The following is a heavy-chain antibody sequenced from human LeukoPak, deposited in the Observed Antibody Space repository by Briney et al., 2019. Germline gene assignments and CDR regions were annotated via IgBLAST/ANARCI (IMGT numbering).Heavy chain of an antibody. J-gene: IGHJ5*02. D-gene: IGHD2-21*01. CDR3: VRAYHPGGWFDP. V-gene: IGHV3-48*03. CDR1: GFTFSSYE. Sequence: GGSLRLSCTASGFTFSSYEMNWVRQAPGKGLEWVSHISSSGSTIYYADSVKGRFTTSRDNTKNSLYLQMNSLTADDTAVHYCVRAYHPGGWFDPWGQGTLVTVSS. CDR2: ISSSGSTI.